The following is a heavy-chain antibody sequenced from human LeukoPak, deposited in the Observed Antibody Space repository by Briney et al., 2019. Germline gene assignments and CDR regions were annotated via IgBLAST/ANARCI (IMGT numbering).Heavy chain of an antibody. D-gene: IGHD6-19*01. V-gene: IGHV4-61*01. CDR1: GGSISSSSYY. CDR3: ARRGGWYGASTYYFDN. Sequence: PSETLSLTCTVSGGSISSSSYYWSWIRQTPGKGLEWIGDISDSGTTKYNPSLMSRVTISIDTSQNQFSLRLDSVTAADTALYYCARRGGWYGASTYYFDNWGQGTLVTVSS. J-gene: IGHJ4*02. CDR2: ISDSGTT.